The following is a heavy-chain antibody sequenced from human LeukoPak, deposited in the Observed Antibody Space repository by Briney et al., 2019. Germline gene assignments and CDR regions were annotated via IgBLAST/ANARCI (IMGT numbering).Heavy chain of an antibody. V-gene: IGHV4-59*01. CDR1: GDSISSYY. Sequence: SETLSLTCTVSGDSISSYYWSWIRQPPGKGLEWIGYLSYSGTSNYNPSLKSRLTISIDTSNNQFSLKLTSVTAADTAVYFCARGVNWIDPWGQGTLVTVSS. D-gene: IGHD6-6*01. CDR2: LSYSGTS. CDR3: ARGVNWIDP. J-gene: IGHJ5*02.